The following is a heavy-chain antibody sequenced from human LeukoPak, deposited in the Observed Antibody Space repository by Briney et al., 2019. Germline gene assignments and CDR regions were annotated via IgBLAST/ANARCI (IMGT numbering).Heavy chain of an antibody. V-gene: IGHV5-51*01. CDR1: GYSFTNYW. CDR2: IYPIDSDT. J-gene: IGHJ3*02. Sequence: GESLKISCKGSGYSFTNYWIGWVRQMPGKGLEWMGIIYPIDSDTRYSPSFQGQVTISADKSISTAYLQWSSLKASDTAMYYCARPPVGATTFDAFDIWGQGTMVTVSS. CDR3: ARPPVGATTFDAFDI. D-gene: IGHD1-26*01.